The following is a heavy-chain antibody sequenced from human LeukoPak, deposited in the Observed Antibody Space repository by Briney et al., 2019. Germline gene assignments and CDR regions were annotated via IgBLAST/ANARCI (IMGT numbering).Heavy chain of an antibody. J-gene: IGHJ6*02. CDR1: GGTFSSYA. Sequence: GASVKVSCKASGGTFSSYAISWVRQAPGQGLEWMGGIIPIFGTANYAQKFQGRVTITADESTSTAYMELSSLRSEDTAVYYCATVYYYAMDVWGQGTTVTVSS. V-gene: IGHV1-69*13. CDR3: ATVYYYAMDV. CDR2: IIPIFGTA.